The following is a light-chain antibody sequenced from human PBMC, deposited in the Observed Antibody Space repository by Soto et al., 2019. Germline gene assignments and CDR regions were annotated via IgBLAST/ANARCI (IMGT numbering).Light chain of an antibody. V-gene: IGKV3-15*01. CDR1: QSVNSN. J-gene: IGKJ1*01. Sequence: EIVMTQSRATLSVSPGDRATLSCRASQSVNSNLAWYQQKPGQAPRLVIYGASARATGIPARFSGSGSGTEFTLTISSLQSEDFAVYYCQQYKNFWTFGQGTKVEIK. CDR2: GAS. CDR3: QQYKNFWT.